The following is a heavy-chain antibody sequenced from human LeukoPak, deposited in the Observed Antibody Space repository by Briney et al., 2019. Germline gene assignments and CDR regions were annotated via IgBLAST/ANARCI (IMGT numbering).Heavy chain of an antibody. CDR3: ASGLELDY. Sequence: GGSLRLSCAASGFTFSNLWMRWVRQAPGKGLEWVANIKQDGSEKNYVDSVKGRFTISRDNAKNSLYLQMNSLRAEDTAVYYCASGLELDYWGQGTLVTVSS. CDR2: IKQDGSEK. J-gene: IGHJ4*02. CDR1: GFTFSNLW. V-gene: IGHV3-7*03.